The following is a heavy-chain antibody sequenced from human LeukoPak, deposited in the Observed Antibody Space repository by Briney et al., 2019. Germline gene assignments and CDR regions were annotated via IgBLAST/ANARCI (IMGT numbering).Heavy chain of an antibody. D-gene: IGHD3-10*01. Sequence: GESLKISCKGSGYSFTSYWIGWVRQMPGKGLEWMGIIYPGDSDTRYSPSFQGQVTISADKSISTAYLQWSSLKASDTAMYYCARHKPLWFGELTGYYMDVWGKGTTVTVSS. CDR2: IYPGDSDT. V-gene: IGHV5-51*01. CDR3: ARHKPLWFGELTGYYMDV. CDR1: GYSFTSYW. J-gene: IGHJ6*03.